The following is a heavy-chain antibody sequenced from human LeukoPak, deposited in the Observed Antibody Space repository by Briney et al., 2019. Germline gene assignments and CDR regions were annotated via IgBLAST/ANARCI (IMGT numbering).Heavy chain of an antibody. CDR2: INAGNGNT. Sequence: ASVKVSCKASGYTFTSYAMHWVRQAPGQRLEWMGWINAGNGNTKYSQKFQGRVTITRDTSASTAYMELSSLRSEDTAVYYCATRDYYYYGMDVWGQGTTVTVSS. J-gene: IGHJ6*02. V-gene: IGHV1-3*01. CDR1: GYTFTSYA. CDR3: ATRDYYYYGMDV.